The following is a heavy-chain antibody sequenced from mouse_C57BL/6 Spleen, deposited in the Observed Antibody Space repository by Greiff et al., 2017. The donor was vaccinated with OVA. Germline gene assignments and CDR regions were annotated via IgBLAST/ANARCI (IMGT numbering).Heavy chain of an antibody. CDR2: IWTGGGA. CDR3: ARNTQPGYAMDY. V-gene: IGHV2-9-1*01. Sequence: VKLMESGPGLVAPSQSLSITCTVSGFSLTSYAISWVRQPPGKGLEWLGVIWTGGGATYNSALKSRLSISKDNSKSQVFLKMNSLQTDDTARYDCARNTQPGYAMDYWGQGTSVTVSS. J-gene: IGHJ4*01. D-gene: IGHD6-1*01. CDR1: GFSLTSYA.